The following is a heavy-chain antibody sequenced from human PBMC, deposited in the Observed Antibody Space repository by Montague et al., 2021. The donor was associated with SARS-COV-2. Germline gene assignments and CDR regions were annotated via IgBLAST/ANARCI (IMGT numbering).Heavy chain of an antibody. Sequence: SETLSLTCTVSGGSISSGCYYWSWIRQPPGKGLEWIGYIYYSGSTNYNPSLKSRVTISVDTSKNQFSLKLSSVTAADTAVYYCARGFDYWGQGTLVTVSS. CDR3: ARGFDY. J-gene: IGHJ4*02. CDR2: IYYSGST. CDR1: GGSISSGCYY. V-gene: IGHV4-61*01.